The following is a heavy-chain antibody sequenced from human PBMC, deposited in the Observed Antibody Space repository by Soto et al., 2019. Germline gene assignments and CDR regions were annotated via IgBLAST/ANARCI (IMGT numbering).Heavy chain of an antibody. V-gene: IGHV1-69*13. J-gene: IGHJ6*04. D-gene: IGHD6-13*01. CDR2: IIPIFGTA. CDR1: GGTFSSYA. CDR3: ARVHPPIAAAGLYYYYYGMDV. Sequence: SVKVSCKASGGTFSSYAISWVRQAPGQGLEWMGGIIPIFGTANYAQKFQGRVTITADESTSTAYMELSSLRSEDTAVYYCARVHPPIAAAGLYYYYYGMDVGGKGTRVTVS.